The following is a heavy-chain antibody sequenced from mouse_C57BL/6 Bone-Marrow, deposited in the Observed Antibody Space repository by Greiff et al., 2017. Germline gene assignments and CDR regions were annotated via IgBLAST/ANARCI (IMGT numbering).Heavy chain of an antibody. J-gene: IGHJ3*01. Sequence: VQLQESGAELARPGASVKLSCKASGYTFTSYGISWVKQRTGQGLEWIGVIHPRSGNTYYNEKFKGKATLTADKSSSTAYMELRSLKSEDSAVYFCARQRSFAYWGQGTLVTVSA. CDR3: ARQRSFAY. V-gene: IGHV1-81*01. CDR2: IHPRSGNT. CDR1: GYTFTSYG.